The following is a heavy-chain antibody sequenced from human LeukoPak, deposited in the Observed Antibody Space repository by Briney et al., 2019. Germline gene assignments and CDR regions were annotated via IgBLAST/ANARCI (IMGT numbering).Heavy chain of an antibody. CDR1: RFTFSSYG. D-gene: IGHD2-15*01. V-gene: IGHV3-33*01. CDR3: ARASILGYCSGGSCRYYFDY. CDR2: IWYDGSNK. Sequence: PGRSLRLSCAASRFTFSSYGMHWVRQAPGKGLEWVAVIWYDGSNKYYADSVKGRFTISRDNSKNTLYLQMNSLRAEDTAVYYCARASILGYCSGGSCRYYFDYWGQGALVTVSS. J-gene: IGHJ4*02.